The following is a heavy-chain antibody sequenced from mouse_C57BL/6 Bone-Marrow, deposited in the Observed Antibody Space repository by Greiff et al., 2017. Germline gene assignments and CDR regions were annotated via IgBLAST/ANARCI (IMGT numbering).Heavy chain of an antibody. CDR1: GYTFTSYG. CDR3: AGGRWLLHFAD. J-gene: IGHJ3*01. D-gene: IGHD2-3*01. Sequence: VQLQQSGAELVRPGASVKLSCKASGYTFTSYGISWVKQRPGQGLEWIGEIYPRSGNTYYNEKFKGKATLTADKSSRTAYMELRSLTSDYAAVYFCAGGRWLLHFADWGQGTLVTGSA. CDR2: IYPRSGNT. V-gene: IGHV1-81*01.